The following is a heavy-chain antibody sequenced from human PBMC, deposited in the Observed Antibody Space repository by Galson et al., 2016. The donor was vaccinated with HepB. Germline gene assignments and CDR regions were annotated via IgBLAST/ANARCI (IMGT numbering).Heavy chain of an antibody. CDR2: ISDDGDTT. Sequence: SLRLSCAASGFNFASFDTHWVRQAPGKGLEWVASISDDGDTTYYVDSVKGRFTVSRDNSKNTFFLQMNSLRTEDTAIFYCAREGRDYFQNTMDVWGKGTTVTVSS. D-gene: IGHD2/OR15-2a*01. CDR1: GFNFASFD. CDR3: AREGRDYFQNTMDV. V-gene: IGHV3-30-3*01. J-gene: IGHJ6*04.